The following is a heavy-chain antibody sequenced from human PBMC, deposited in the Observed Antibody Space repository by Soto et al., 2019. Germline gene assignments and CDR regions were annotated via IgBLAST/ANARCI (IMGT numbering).Heavy chain of an antibody. D-gene: IGHD6-6*01. CDR3: ARDRGIAARPGDYYYYYGMDV. CDR2: IYTSGST. CDR1: GGSISSYY. Sequence: SETLSLTCTVSGGSISSYYWSWIRQPAGKGLEWIGRIYTSGSTNYNPSPKSRVTMSVDTSKNQFSLKLSSVTAADTAVYYCARDRGIAARPGDYYYYYGMDVWGQGTTVTVSS. J-gene: IGHJ6*02. V-gene: IGHV4-4*07.